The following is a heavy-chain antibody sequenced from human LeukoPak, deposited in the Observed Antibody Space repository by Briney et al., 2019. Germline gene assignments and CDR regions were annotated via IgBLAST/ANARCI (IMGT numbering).Heavy chain of an antibody. V-gene: IGHV1-69*04. Sequence: GASVKVSCKASGGTFSSYAISWVRQAPGQGLEWMGRIIPILGIANYAQKFQGRVTITADKSTSTAYMELSSLRSEDTAVYYCARDRYCSGGSWCWFDPWGQGTPVTVSS. CDR1: GGTFSSYA. CDR2: IIPILGIA. D-gene: IGHD2-15*01. CDR3: ARDRYCSGGSWCWFDP. J-gene: IGHJ5*02.